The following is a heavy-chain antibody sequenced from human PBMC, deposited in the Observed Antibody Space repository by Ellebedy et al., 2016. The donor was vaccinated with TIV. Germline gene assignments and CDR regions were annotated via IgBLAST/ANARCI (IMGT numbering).Heavy chain of an antibody. CDR3: SGDCSSTSCRGGY. Sequence: MPSETLSLTCTVSGGSISSSPYHWGWIRQPPGKGLEWIGSISYSGNTYYSPSLKSRVTISVDTSKNQFSLKLSSVTAADTAVYYCSGDCSSTSCRGGYWGRGTLVTVSS. CDR2: ISYSGNT. J-gene: IGHJ4*02. CDR1: GGSISSSPYH. D-gene: IGHD2-2*01. V-gene: IGHV4-39*01.